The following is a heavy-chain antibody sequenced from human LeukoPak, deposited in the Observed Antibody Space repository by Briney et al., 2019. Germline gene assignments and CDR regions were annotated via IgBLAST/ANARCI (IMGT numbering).Heavy chain of an antibody. CDR1: GGTFSSYA. Sequence: ASVKVSCRASGGTFSSYAISWVRQAPGQGLEWMGGIIPIFGTANYAQKFQGRVTITTDESTSTAYMELSSLRSEDTAVYYCARGAGGNFGYFDYWGQGTLVTVSS. V-gene: IGHV1-69*05. D-gene: IGHD4-23*01. CDR2: IIPIFGTA. CDR3: ARGAGGNFGYFDY. J-gene: IGHJ4*02.